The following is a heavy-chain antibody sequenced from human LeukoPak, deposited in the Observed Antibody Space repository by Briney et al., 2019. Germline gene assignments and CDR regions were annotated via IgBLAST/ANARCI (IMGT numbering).Heavy chain of an antibody. Sequence: PSHTLSLTSTVAGVSMTSYYWSWIRQSAGKGLEWLGSMYFRGRTHYNPSLKSRVTISVDTSKNQFSLKLSSVTAADTAVYYCARHSSSGWSPLPRYGYWGQGTPVTVSS. CDR3: ARHSSSGWSPLPRYGY. CDR1: GVSMTSYY. D-gene: IGHD6-19*01. J-gene: IGHJ4*02. V-gene: IGHV4-59*08. CDR2: MYFRGRT.